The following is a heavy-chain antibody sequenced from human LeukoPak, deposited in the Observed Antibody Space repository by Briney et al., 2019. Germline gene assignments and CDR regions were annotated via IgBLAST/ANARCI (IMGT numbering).Heavy chain of an antibody. Sequence: PGGSLRLSCAASGFTFDDYAMHWVRQAPGKGLEWVSGISWNSGSIGYADSVKGRFTISRDNAKNSLYLQMNSLRAEDTALYYCAKDLCGGDCRRARLYYYGMDVWGQGTTVTVSS. CDR3: AKDLCGGDCRRARLYYYGMDV. V-gene: IGHV3-9*01. CDR1: GFTFDDYA. J-gene: IGHJ6*02. CDR2: ISWNSGSI. D-gene: IGHD2-21*02.